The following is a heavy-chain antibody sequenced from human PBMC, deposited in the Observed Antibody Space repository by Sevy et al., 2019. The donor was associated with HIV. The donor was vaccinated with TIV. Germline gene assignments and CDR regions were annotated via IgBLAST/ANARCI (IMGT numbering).Heavy chain of an antibody. CDR2: IYYSGST. J-gene: IGHJ4*02. CDR3: ARRDSDGYNTYFDY. V-gene: IGHV4-30-4*01. D-gene: IGHD5-12*01. CDR1: GGSISSGDYY. Sequence: SETLSLTCTVSGGSISSGDYYWSWIRQPPGKGLEWIGYIYYSGSTYYNPSLKSRVTISVDTSKNQFSLKLSSVTAAGTAVYYCARRDSDGYNTYFDYWGQGTLVTVSS.